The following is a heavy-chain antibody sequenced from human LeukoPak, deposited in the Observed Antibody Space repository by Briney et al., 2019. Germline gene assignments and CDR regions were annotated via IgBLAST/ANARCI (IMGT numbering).Heavy chain of an antibody. Sequence: SETLSLTCAVSGYSISSGYYWGWIRQPPGKGLEWIRSIYHSGSTYYNPSLKSRVTISVDTSKNQFSLKLSSVTAADTAVYYCARLIAVAGTNLWGQGTLSPSPQ. CDR3: ARLIAVAGTNL. J-gene: IGHJ4*02. CDR2: IYHSGST. V-gene: IGHV4-38-2*01. D-gene: IGHD6-19*01. CDR1: GYSISSGYY.